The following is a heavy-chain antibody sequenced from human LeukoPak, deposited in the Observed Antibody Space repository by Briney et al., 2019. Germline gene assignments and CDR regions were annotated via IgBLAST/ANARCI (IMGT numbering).Heavy chain of an antibody. CDR2: INHSGTT. J-gene: IGHJ4*02. CDR1: GGSFSDHY. D-gene: IGHD5-18*01. V-gene: IGHV4-34*01. CDR3: ARKASRYSYGLRAIDY. Sequence: PSETLSLTCALYGGSFSDHYRNWIRQPSGKGLEWIGEINHSGTTNYNASLKSRVTISVDTSKNHFSLKLNSMTAADRAVYYCARKASRYSYGLRAIDYWGQGNLVTVSS.